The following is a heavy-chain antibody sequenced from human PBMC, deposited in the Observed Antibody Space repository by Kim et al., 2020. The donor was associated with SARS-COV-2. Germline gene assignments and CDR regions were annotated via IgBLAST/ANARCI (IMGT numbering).Heavy chain of an antibody. V-gene: IGHV7-4-1*02. D-gene: IGHD5-18*01. J-gene: IGHJ3*02. CDR3: ARDWGYSYGPDAFDI. Sequence: QGFTGRFVFSLDTSVSTAYLQISSLKAEDTAVYYCARDWGYSYGPDAFDIWGQGTMVTVSS.